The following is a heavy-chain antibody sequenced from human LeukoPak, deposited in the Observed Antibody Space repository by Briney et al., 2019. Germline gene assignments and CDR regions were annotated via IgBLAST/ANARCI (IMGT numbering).Heavy chain of an antibody. J-gene: IGHJ4*02. CDR1: GYTFTSYG. V-gene: IGHV1-18*01. CDR2: INTYNGNT. D-gene: IGHD1-26*01. Sequence: ASVKVSCKASGYTFTSYGFSWVRQAPGQGLEWMGWINTYNGNTNYAQELQGRVTMTTDTSTSTAYMELRSLRSDDTAVYYCARASGILILKYSGSYLNDYWGQGTLVTVSS. CDR3: ARASGILILKYSGSYLNDY.